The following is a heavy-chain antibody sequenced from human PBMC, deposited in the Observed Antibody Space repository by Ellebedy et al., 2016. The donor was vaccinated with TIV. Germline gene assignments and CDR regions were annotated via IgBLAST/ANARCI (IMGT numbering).Heavy chain of an antibody. J-gene: IGHJ4*02. CDR2: ISNGGDTT. CDR3: AKLGGVLSWYADY. V-gene: IGHV3-23*01. D-gene: IGHD6-13*01. Sequence: GESLKTSCAASGFTSGCCAMSWVRQAPGKGLEWVSVISNGGDTTYADSVKGRFTISRDNSTNTLYLQMNSLRADDTAMYYCAKLGGVLSWYADYWGLGTLVTVSP. CDR1: GFTSGCCA.